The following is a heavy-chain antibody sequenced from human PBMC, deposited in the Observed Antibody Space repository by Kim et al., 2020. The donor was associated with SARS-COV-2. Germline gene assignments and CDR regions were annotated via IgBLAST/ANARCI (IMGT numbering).Heavy chain of an antibody. J-gene: IGHJ4*02. V-gene: IGHV4-38-2*02. Sequence: SETLSLTCTVSSFSITNTFYWGWIRQPPGKGLEWIGNIYHSGSTYYNPSLKSRVTMSVDTSRNQFSLKLSSVTAADTAFYFCARVGGNFYPFDYWGQGTLVTVSS. CDR3: ARVGGNFYPFDY. D-gene: IGHD1-26*01. CDR2: IYHSGST. CDR1: SFSITNTFY.